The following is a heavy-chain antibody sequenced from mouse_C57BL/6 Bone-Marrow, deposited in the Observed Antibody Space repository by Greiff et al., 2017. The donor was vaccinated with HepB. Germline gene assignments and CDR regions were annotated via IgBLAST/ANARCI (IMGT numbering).Heavy chain of an antibody. CDR2: ISYDGSN. V-gene: IGHV3-6*01. CDR3: ARDYGKGY. Sequence: ESGPGLVKPSQSLSLTCSVTGYSITSGYYWNWIRQFPGNKLEWMGYISYDGSNNYNPSLKNRISITRDTSKNQFFLKLNSVTTEDTATYYCARDYGKGYWGQGTTLTVSS. CDR1: GYSITSGYY. J-gene: IGHJ2*01. D-gene: IGHD1-1*01.